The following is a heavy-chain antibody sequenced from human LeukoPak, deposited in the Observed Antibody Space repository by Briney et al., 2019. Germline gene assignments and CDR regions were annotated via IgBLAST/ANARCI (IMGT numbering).Heavy chain of an antibody. Sequence: SETLSLTCTVSGYSISSGYYWGWIRQPPGKGLEWIGSIYHSGITYYNPSLKSRVTISVDTSKSQFSLKLSSVTAADTAVYYCASGYSSGLFDYWGQGTLVTVSS. CDR3: ASGYSSGLFDY. CDR1: GYSISSGYY. D-gene: IGHD6-19*01. CDR2: IYHSGIT. J-gene: IGHJ4*02. V-gene: IGHV4-38-2*02.